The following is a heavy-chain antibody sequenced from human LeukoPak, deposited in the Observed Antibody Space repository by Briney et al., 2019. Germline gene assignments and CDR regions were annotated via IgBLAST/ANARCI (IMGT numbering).Heavy chain of an antibody. V-gene: IGHV1-18*01. D-gene: IGHD6-13*01. CDR1: GYTFTSYG. CDR2: ISAYNGNT. CDR3: AREGAAAGKRNCYDP. J-gene: IGHJ5*02. Sequence: ASVKVSCKASGYTFTSYGISWVRQAPGQGLEWMGWISAYNGNTNYAQKLQGRVTMTTDTSTSTAYMELRSLRSDDTAVYYCAREGAAAGKRNCYDPWGQGTLVTVSS.